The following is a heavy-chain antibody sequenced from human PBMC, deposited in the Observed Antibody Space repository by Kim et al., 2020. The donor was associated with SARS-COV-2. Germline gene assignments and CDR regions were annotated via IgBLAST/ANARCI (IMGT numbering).Heavy chain of an antibody. J-gene: IGHJ5*02. Sequence: SRITISVDTSKNQFSLKLSSVTAADTAVYYCARLPKGYSSGWSPLNWFDPWGQGTLVTVSS. CDR3: ARLPKGYSSGWSPLNWFDP. D-gene: IGHD6-19*01. V-gene: IGHV4-39*01.